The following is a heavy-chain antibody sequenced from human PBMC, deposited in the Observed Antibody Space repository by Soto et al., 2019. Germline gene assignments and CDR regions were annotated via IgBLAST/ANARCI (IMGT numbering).Heavy chain of an antibody. J-gene: IGHJ4*02. CDR1: GDSVSSNSAA. D-gene: IGHD6-13*01. CDR2: TYYRSKWYN. V-gene: IGHV6-1*01. Sequence: SQTLSLTCAISGDSVSSNSAAWNWIRQSPSRGLEWLGRTYYRSKWYNDYAVSVKSRITINPDTSKNQFSLQLNSVTPEDTAVYYCARDWGIGSSWYRGGYYFDYWGQGTLVTVSS. CDR3: ARDWGIGSSWYRGGYYFDY.